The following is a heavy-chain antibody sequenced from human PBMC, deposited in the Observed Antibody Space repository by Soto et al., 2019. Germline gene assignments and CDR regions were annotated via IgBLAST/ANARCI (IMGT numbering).Heavy chain of an antibody. CDR3: AREYGSGSSPPWFDP. CDR2: INRNGGKT. CDR1: GFTFDDYG. J-gene: IGHJ5*02. V-gene: IGHV3-20*01. D-gene: IGHD3-10*01. Sequence: SLRLSCAASGFTFDDYGMSWVRQVPGKGLEWVSGINRNGGKTGYADSVKGRFTISRDNAKNSLYLQMNSLRAEDTALYHCAREYGSGSSPPWFDPWGQGTLVTVSS.